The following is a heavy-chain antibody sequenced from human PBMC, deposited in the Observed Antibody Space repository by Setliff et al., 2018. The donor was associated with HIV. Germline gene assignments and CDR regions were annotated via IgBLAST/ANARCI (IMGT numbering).Heavy chain of an antibody. Sequence: RASVKVSCKASGYTFTDYYMHWVRQAPGQGLEWMGWINPNSGGTNYAQKFQGRVTMTRDTSISTAYMELSRLRSDDTAVYYCARGSLLGYFDWLFPDWGQGTLVTGSS. J-gene: IGHJ4*02. D-gene: IGHD3-9*01. CDR2: INPNSGGT. V-gene: IGHV1-2*02. CDR3: ARGSLLGYFDWLFPD. CDR1: GYTFTDYY.